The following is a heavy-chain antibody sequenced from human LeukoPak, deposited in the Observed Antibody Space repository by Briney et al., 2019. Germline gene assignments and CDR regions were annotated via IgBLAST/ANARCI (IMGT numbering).Heavy chain of an antibody. D-gene: IGHD1-26*01. J-gene: IGHJ4*02. CDR2: INWNGGST. Sequence: GGSLRLSCAASGFTFDDYGMSWVRQAPGKGLEWVSGINWNGGSTGYADSVKGRFTISRDNAKNSLYLQMNSLRAEDTALYYCARDRGYYSGSYFDYWGQGTPVTVSS. V-gene: IGHV3-20*04. CDR1: GFTFDDYG. CDR3: ARDRGYYSGSYFDY.